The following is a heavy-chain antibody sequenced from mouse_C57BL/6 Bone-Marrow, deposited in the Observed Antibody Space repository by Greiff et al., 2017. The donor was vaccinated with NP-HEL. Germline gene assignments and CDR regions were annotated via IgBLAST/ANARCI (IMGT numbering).Heavy chain of an antibody. J-gene: IGHJ3*01. D-gene: IGHD1-1*01. Sequence: EVKLVESGGDLVKPGGSLKLSCAASGFTFSSYGMSWVRQTPDKRLEWVATISSGGSYTYYPDSVKGRFTISRDNAKNTLYLQMSSLKSEDTAMYYCASAYYYGSSSWFAYWGQGTLVTVSA. V-gene: IGHV5-6*01. CDR2: ISSGGSYT. CDR3: ASAYYYGSSSWFAY. CDR1: GFTFSSYG.